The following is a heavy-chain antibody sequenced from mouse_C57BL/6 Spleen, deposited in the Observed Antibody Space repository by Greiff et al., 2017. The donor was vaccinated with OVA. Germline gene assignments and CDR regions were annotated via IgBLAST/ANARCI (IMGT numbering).Heavy chain of an antibody. CDR3: ARDDYDGDYYFDY. J-gene: IGHJ2*01. V-gene: IGHV5-17*01. Sequence: EVQVVESGGGLVKPGGSLKLSCAASGFTFSDYGMHWVRQAPEKGLEWVAYISSGSSTIYYADTVKGRFTISRDNAKNTLFLQMTSLRSEDTAMYYCARDDYDGDYYFDYWGQGTTLTVSS. CDR2: ISSGSSTI. CDR1: GFTFSDYG. D-gene: IGHD2-4*01.